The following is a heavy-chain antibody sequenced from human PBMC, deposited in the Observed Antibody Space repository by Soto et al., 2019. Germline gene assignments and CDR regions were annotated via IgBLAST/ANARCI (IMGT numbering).Heavy chain of an antibody. Sequence: SETLSLTCTVSGGSISSSSYYWGWIRQPPGKGLEWIGSIYYSGSTYYNPSLKSRVTISVDTSKNQFSLKLSSVTAADTAVYYCARHSNWNYYFDYWGQGTLVTVSS. J-gene: IGHJ4*02. CDR1: GGSISSSSYY. CDR2: IYYSGST. CDR3: ARHSNWNYYFDY. D-gene: IGHD1-7*01. V-gene: IGHV4-39*01.